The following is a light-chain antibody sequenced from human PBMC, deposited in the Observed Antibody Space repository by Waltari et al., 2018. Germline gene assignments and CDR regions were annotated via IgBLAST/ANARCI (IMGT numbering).Light chain of an antibody. CDR1: SGSLSCTSY. J-gene: IGLJ3*02. CDR2: KTT. V-gene: IGLV8-61*01. CDR3: LLYMGSGIWV. Sequence: QTVVTQEPSLSVSPGGTVTLTCALRSGSLSCTSYANGYQQSPGQAPRPLVYKTTSRSSGVPDRFSGSVLGNKAALTITGAQADDESDYYCLLYMGSGIWVFGGGTKLTVL.